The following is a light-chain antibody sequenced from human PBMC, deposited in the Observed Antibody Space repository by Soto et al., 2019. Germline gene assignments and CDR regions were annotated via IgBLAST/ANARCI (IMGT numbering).Light chain of an antibody. V-gene: IGKV1-5*03. Sequence: DIQMTQSPSTLSASVGDRVTITCRASQSISIWLACYQQKPGKAPNLLIYKASTLESGVPSRFSGSGSGTEFTLTISSLQPEDFAIYYCQQSYSTPITFGQGTRLEIK. CDR1: QSISIW. CDR2: KAS. CDR3: QQSYSTPIT. J-gene: IGKJ5*01.